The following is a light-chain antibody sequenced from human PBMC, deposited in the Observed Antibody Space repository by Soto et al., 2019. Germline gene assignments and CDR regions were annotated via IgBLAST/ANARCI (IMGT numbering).Light chain of an antibody. CDR1: SSDVGGYNY. CDR2: DVS. Sequence: QSVLTQPASVSGSPGQSITISCTGTSSDVGGYNYVSWYQQHPGKAPKFMIYDVSNRPSGVSNRFSGSKSGITASLTISGLQAEDEADYYCCSYTTSNTRQIVFGTGTKLTVL. J-gene: IGLJ1*01. CDR3: CSYTTSNTRQIV. V-gene: IGLV2-14*01.